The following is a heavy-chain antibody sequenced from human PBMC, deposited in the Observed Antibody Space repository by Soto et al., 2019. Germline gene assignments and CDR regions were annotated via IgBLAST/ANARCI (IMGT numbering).Heavy chain of an antibody. V-gene: IGHV4-39*01. CDR3: ARQPYYDYIWGSYRPHDY. Sequence: NPSETLSLTCTVSGGSISSSSYYWGWIRQPPGKGLEWIGSIYYSGSTYYNPSLKSRVTISVDTSKNQFSLKLSSVTAADTAVYYCARQPYYDYIWGSYRPHDYWGQGTLVTVSS. CDR2: IYYSGST. D-gene: IGHD3-16*02. CDR1: GGSISSSSYY. J-gene: IGHJ4*02.